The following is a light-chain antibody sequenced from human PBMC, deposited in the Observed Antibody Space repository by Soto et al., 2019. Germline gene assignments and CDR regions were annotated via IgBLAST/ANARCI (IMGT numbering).Light chain of an antibody. V-gene: IGKV3-11*01. J-gene: IGKJ4*01. CDR3: QQRSNWPALT. CDR2: GAS. Sequence: EIVMTQTPATMSVTQGARATLSCRASQSVGSALVWHRQKPGQAPRLLIYGASNRATGVPDRFSGSGSGTDFTLTISSLEPEDFAVYYCQQRSNWPALTFGGGTKVDIK. CDR1: QSVGSA.